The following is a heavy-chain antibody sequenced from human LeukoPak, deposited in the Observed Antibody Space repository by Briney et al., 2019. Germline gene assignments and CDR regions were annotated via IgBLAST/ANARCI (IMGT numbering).Heavy chain of an antibody. CDR3: ARNRGGYNRWLDD. D-gene: IGHD5-24*01. CDR2: IYSGGGI. Sequence: PGGSLRLSCAASGFTVSSNYMSWVRQAPGKGLEWVSVIYSGGGIFYADSVKGRFTISRDNSKNTLYLQMNSLRAEDTAVYYCARNRGGYNRWLDDWGQGTLVTVSS. CDR1: GFTVSSNY. J-gene: IGHJ4*02. V-gene: IGHV3-53*01.